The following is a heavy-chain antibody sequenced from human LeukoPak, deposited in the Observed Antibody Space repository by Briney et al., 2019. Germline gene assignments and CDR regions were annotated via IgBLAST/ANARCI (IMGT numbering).Heavy chain of an antibody. CDR3: ASPSDSYDTSGYYY. V-gene: IGHV3-21*01. CDR2: ISSSSSYI. D-gene: IGHD3-22*01. J-gene: IGHJ4*02. CDR1: GFTLSTYS. Sequence: GGSLRLSCGTSGFTLSTYSMNWVRQAPGKRLEWVSSISSSSSYIYYGDSVKGRFTISRDNAKSSLYLQMETLRVEDTAVYYCASPSDSYDTSGYYYWGQGTLVTVSS.